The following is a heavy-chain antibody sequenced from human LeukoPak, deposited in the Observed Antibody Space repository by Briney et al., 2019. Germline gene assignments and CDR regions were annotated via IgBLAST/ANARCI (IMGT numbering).Heavy chain of an antibody. D-gene: IGHD2-15*01. CDR3: ARDRGIVYYYGMDV. CDR1: GYTFIGYY. CDR2: INPKSGGT. Sequence: ASVKVSCKASGYTFIGYYIHWVRQAPGQGLEWMGWINPKSGGTNYAQKFQGWVTMTSDTSISTAYMDLSRLTSDDTAAYYCARDRGIVYYYGMDVWGQGTTVSVSS. V-gene: IGHV1-2*04. J-gene: IGHJ6*02.